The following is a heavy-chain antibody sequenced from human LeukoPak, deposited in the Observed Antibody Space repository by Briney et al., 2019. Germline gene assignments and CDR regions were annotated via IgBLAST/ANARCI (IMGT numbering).Heavy chain of an antibody. CDR1: GGSVSSGDYY. CDR2: IYYSGST. J-gene: IGHJ3*02. D-gene: IGHD3-22*01. V-gene: IGHV4-30-4*08. CDR3: ARSLHYYDSSGCYDVFDI. Sequence: SQTLSLTCTVSGGSVSSGDYYWGWIREPPGKGVEWIVYIYYSGSTYYNPSLKSRVTISVDTSKNQFSLKLSSVTAADTAVYYCARSLHYYDSSGCYDVFDIWGQGTMVTVSS.